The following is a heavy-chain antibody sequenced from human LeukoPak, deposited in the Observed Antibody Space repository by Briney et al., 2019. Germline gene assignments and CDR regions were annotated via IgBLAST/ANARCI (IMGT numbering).Heavy chain of an antibody. D-gene: IGHD2-2*01. V-gene: IGHV3-9*01. J-gene: IGHJ3*02. CDR1: GFTFDDYA. CDR3: ARRPSFDAFDI. Sequence: GGSLRLSCAASGFTFDDYAMHWVRQAPGKGLEWVSGISWNSGSIGYADSVKGRFTISRDNAKNSLYLQMNSLRAEDTAVYYCARRPSFDAFDIWGQGTMVTVSS. CDR2: ISWNSGSI.